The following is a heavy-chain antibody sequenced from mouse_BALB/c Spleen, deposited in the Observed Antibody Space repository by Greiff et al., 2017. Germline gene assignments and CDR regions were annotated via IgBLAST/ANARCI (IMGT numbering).Heavy chain of an antibody. CDR3: TPIYYYGSSYSY. J-gene: IGHJ2*01. D-gene: IGHD1-1*01. Sequence: EVQLQESGTVLARPGASVKMSCKASGYTFTSYWMHWVKQRPGQGLEWIGAIYPGNSDTSYNQKFKGKAKLTAVTSTSTAYMELSSLTNEDSAVYYCTPIYYYGSSYSYWGQGTTLTVSS. V-gene: IGHV1-5*01. CDR2: IYPGNSDT. CDR1: GYTFTSYW.